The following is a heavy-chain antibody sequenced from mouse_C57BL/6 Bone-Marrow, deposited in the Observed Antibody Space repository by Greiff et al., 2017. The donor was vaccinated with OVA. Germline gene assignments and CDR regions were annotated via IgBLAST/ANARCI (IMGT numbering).Heavy chain of an antibody. CDR3: TTHGYDDWFAY. CDR2: IDPETGGT. J-gene: IGHJ3*01. D-gene: IGHD2-2*01. V-gene: IGHV1-15*01. CDR1: GYTFTDYE. Sequence: QVQLQQSGAELVRPGASVTLSCKASGYTFTDYEMHWVKQTPVHGLEWIGAIDPETGGTAYNQKFKGKAILTADKSSSTAYMELRSLTSEDSAVYYCTTHGYDDWFAYWGQGTLVTVSA.